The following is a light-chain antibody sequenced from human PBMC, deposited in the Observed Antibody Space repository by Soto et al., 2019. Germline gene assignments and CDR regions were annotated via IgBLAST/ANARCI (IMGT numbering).Light chain of an antibody. CDR1: QSISRY. Sequence: DIQMTQSPSTLSASLGDGVTITCRASQSISRYLAWYQQKPGKAPNLLIYDVSSLKSGVPSRFSGSGSGTEFTLTISSLQPDDFATYYCQQYKSYWTFGQGTKVDI. V-gene: IGKV1-5*01. CDR3: QQYKSYWT. J-gene: IGKJ1*01. CDR2: DVS.